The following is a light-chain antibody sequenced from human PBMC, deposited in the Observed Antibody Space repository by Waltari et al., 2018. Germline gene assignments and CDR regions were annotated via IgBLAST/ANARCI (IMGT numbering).Light chain of an antibody. CDR2: KAS. J-gene: IGKJ1*01. Sequence: DIQVTQSPSTLSASVGDRVTITCRASQSIVVWLAWYQQKPGKAPRLLIYKASYLESGVPSRFSGSGSGTEFTLTISSLQADDFATYYCLQYNSYPWTFGQGTKVENK. V-gene: IGKV1-5*03. CDR1: QSIVVW. CDR3: LQYNSYPWT.